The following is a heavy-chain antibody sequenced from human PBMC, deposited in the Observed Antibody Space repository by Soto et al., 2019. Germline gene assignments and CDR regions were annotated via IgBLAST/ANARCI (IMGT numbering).Heavy chain of an antibody. CDR1: GFTFRDYY. Sequence: GGSLRLSCAASGFTFRDYYMSWIRQAPGKGLEWVSYISSSGSTIYYADSVKGRFTISRDNAKNSLYLQMNSLRAEDTAVYYCARYRQLVPRCFDPWGQGPLVTVSS. V-gene: IGHV3-11*01. CDR3: ARYRQLVPRCFDP. CDR2: ISSSGSTI. D-gene: IGHD6-6*01. J-gene: IGHJ5*02.